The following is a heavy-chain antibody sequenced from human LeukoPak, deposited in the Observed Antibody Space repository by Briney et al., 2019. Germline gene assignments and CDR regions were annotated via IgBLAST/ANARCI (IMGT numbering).Heavy chain of an antibody. J-gene: IGHJ4*02. CDR1: GYTFTSYY. Sequence: ASVKVSCKASGYTFTSYYMHWVRQAPGQGLEWMGIINPSGGSTSYAQKFQGRVTMTRDMSTSTVYMELSSLRSEDTAVYYCARAGSGCYDDYWGQGTLVTVSS. CDR2: INPSGGST. V-gene: IGHV1-46*01. D-gene: IGHD1-26*01. CDR3: ARAGSGCYDDY.